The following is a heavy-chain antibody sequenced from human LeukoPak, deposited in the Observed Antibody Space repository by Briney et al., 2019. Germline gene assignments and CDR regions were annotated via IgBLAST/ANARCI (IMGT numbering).Heavy chain of an antibody. D-gene: IGHD5-24*01. CDR3: ARVWEDGYNSMIWGAFDI. CDR1: GFTFSSSA. J-gene: IGHJ3*02. CDR2: IYYSGST. Sequence: GSLRLSCAASGFTFSSSAMSWIRQPPGKGLEWIGYIYYSGSTNYNPSLKSRVTISVDTSKNQFSLKLSSVTAADTAVYYCARVWEDGYNSMIWGAFDIWGQGTMVTVSS. V-gene: IGHV4-59*01.